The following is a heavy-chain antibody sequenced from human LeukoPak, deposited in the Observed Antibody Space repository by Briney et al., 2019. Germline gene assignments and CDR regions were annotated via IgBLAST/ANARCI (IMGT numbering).Heavy chain of an antibody. D-gene: IGHD3-22*01. V-gene: IGHV4-34*01. CDR1: GGSLSGFY. CDR2: INHSGST. Sequence: SDTLSLTCAVYGGSLSGFYRSWIRQPRGKGLEWIGEINHSGSTNYNPSLQSRVTISVDTSKKQFSLKLSSVTAADTAVYYCVTYYFDSSGPKKNYWGQGTLVTVSS. CDR3: VTYYFDSSGPKKNY. J-gene: IGHJ4*02.